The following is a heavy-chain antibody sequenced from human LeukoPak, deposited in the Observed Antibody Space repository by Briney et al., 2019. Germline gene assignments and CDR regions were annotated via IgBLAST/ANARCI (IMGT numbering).Heavy chain of an antibody. Sequence: PGGSLRLSCAASGFTVSNDYMAWVRQAPGRGLEWVSLIYGDGTTFYTDSVKGRFTISRDNFKNTLYLQMSSLRPEDTALYYCGRDRAGAQSWVALDPWGQGTLVTVSS. J-gene: IGHJ5*02. D-gene: IGHD3-10*01. V-gene: IGHV3-66*02. CDR3: GRDRAGAQSWVALDP. CDR2: IYGDGTT. CDR1: GFTVSNDY.